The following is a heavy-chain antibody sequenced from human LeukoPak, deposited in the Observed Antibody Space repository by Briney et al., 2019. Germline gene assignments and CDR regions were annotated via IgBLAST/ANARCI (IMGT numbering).Heavy chain of an antibody. CDR3: ARRVVNNRNWYFDL. CDR1: GYSFTSYW. CDR2: IYRGDSDT. V-gene: IGHV5-51*01. D-gene: IGHD4-23*01. J-gene: IGHJ2*01. Sequence: GESLKIPCKGSGYSFTSYWIVGVRQMPGKDRDWMGIIYRGDSDTSYTPSFQGQVTISADKSINTAYLQWRSLKASDTAMYYCARRVVNNRNWYFDLWGCGNVVTVSS.